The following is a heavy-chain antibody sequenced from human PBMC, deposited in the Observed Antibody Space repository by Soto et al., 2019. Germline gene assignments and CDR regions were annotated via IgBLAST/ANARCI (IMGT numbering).Heavy chain of an antibody. V-gene: IGHV4-61*01. Sequence: SETLSLTCTVSGGSVSSGSYYWSWIRQAPGKGLEWIGYIYYSGSTNYNPSLKSRVTISVDTSKNQVSLNLSSVTAADTAVYYCAKDSRWGTYKWFNPWGQGALVTVSS. CDR1: GGSVSSGSYY. CDR3: AKDSRWGTYKWFNP. J-gene: IGHJ5*02. CDR2: IYYSGST. D-gene: IGHD3-16*01.